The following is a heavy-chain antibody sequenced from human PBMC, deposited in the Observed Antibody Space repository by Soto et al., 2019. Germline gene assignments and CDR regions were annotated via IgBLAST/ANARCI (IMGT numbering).Heavy chain of an antibody. CDR1: GGTFSRYT. V-gene: IGHV1-69*13. J-gene: IGHJ4*02. Sequence: SVKVSCKASGGTFSRYTITWVRQAPGQGLEWMGGITPMFGTPNYAQKFQGRVTITADESTSTAYMELSRLRSEDTAMYYCARDGTLYDSSAYYYLYWGQGTLVTVSS. CDR3: ARDGTLYDSSAYYYLY. D-gene: IGHD3-22*01. CDR2: ITPMFGTP.